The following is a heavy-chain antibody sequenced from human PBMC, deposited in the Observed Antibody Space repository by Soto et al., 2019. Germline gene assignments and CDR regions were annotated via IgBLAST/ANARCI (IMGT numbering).Heavy chain of an antibody. CDR2: IYSGGST. D-gene: IGHD1-1*01. CDR3: ARGGNSGTYYYYYGMDV. V-gene: IGHV3-53*01. CDR1: GFTVSSNY. J-gene: IGHJ6*02. Sequence: SLRLSCAASGFTVSSNYMSWVHQAPGKGLEWVSVIYSGGSTYYADSVKGRFTISRDNSKNTLYLQMNSLRAEDTAVYHCARGGNSGTYYYYYGMDVCGQGTTVTVSS.